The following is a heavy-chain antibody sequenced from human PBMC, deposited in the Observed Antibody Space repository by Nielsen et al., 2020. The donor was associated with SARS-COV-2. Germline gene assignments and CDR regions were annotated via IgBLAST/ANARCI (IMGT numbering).Heavy chain of an antibody. Sequence: SVKVSCKASGGTFSSYAISWVRQAPGQGLEWMGGIIPIFGTANYAQRFQGRVTITADESTSTAYMELSSLRSEDTAVYYCARRSNQLLPTRYAFDIWGQGTMVTVSS. CDR1: GGTFSSYA. CDR2: IIPIFGTA. CDR3: ARRSNQLLPTRYAFDI. D-gene: IGHD2-2*01. V-gene: IGHV1-69*13. J-gene: IGHJ3*02.